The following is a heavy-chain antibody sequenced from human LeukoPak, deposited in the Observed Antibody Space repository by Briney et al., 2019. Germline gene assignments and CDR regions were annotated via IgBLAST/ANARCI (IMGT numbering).Heavy chain of an antibody. CDR2: IIPIFGTA. J-gene: IGHJ3*02. CDR1: GGTFSSYA. Sequence: SVKVSCKASGGTFSSYAISWVRQASGQGLEWMGGIIPIFGTANYAQKFQGRVTITADESTSTAYMELSSLRSEDTAVYYCARGRGSAMEYYGSGSYFSHAFDIWGQGTMVTVSS. CDR3: ARGRGSAMEYYGSGSYFSHAFDI. D-gene: IGHD3-10*01. V-gene: IGHV1-69*01.